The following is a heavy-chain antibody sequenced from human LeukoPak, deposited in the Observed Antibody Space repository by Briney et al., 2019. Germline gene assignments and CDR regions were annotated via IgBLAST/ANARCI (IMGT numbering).Heavy chain of an antibody. CDR1: GASMSGYF. CDR2: INHSGSP. CDR3: ARGPDSGSYYAWFDP. J-gene: IGHJ5*02. V-gene: IGHV4-34*01. Sequence: SETLSLTCTVSGASMSGYFWSWIRQPPGKGLEWIGEINHSGSPNYNPSLKSRVTISVDTSKNQVSLKLNSVTAADTAVYYCARGPDSGSYYAWFDPWGQGTLVTVSS. D-gene: IGHD3-10*01.